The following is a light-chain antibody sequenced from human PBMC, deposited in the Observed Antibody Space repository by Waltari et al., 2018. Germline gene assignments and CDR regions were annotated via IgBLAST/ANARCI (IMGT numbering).Light chain of an antibody. CDR3: QQYYGVPLT. CDR2: WAS. V-gene: IGKV4-1*01. Sequence: DIVMTQSPDFLAVSLGERATINCKSSQSVLYSANNKDYLAWYQQKPGQPPKWLLYWASTRESGVPDRFSGSGSGTDFTLTISSLQAEDVAVYYCQQYYGVPLTFGGGTKVEIK. CDR1: QSVLYSANNKDY. J-gene: IGKJ4*01.